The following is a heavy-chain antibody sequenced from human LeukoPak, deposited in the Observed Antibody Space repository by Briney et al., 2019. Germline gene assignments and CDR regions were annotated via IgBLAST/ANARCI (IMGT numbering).Heavy chain of an antibody. CDR3: AREGPRGNSQFDY. J-gene: IGHJ4*02. CDR1: GFSFSSYG. D-gene: IGHD2/OR15-2a*01. V-gene: IGHV3-33*01. Sequence: GGSLRLSCAASGFSFSSYGMHWVRQAPGKGLEWVAVIWYDGSKKYYADSVKGRFIISRDNSRNTLYLQMNSLRAEDTAVYYCAREGPRGNSQFDYWGQGTLVTVSS. CDR2: IWYDGSKK.